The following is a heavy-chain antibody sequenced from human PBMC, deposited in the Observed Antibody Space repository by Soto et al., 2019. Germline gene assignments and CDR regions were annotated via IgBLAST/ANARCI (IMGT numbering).Heavy chain of an antibody. CDR2: ISAYNGNT. Sequence: ASVKVSCKASGYTFTSYGISWVRQAPGQGLEWMGWISAYNGNTNYAQKLQGRVTMTTDTSTSTAYMELRSLRSDDTAVYYCARISNISSGSGCSDLRGQGSLVIVSS. D-gene: IGHD6-25*01. CDR3: ARISNISSGSGCSDL. J-gene: IGHJ4*02. CDR1: GYTFTSYG. V-gene: IGHV1-18*01.